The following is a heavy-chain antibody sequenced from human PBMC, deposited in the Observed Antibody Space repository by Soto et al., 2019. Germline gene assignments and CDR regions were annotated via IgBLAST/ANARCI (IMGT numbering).Heavy chain of an antibody. D-gene: IGHD5-18*01. CDR1: GYSFTSYW. Sequence: GSSLKISCKGSGYSFTSYWISWVRQMPGKGLEWMGRIDPSDSYTNYSPSFQGHVTISADKSIRTAYLQWSSLKASDTAMYYCARQVIFFPGSDGRNFENNGFDPWWQGTLV. CDR2: IDPSDSYT. J-gene: IGHJ5*02. CDR3: ARQVIFFPGSDGRNFENNGFDP. V-gene: IGHV5-10-1*01.